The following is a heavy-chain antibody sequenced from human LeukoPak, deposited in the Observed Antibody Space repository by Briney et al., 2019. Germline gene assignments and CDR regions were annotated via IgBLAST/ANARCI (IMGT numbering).Heavy chain of an antibody. J-gene: IGHJ5*02. CDR2: IYYSGST. V-gene: IGHV4-59*01. CDR1: GGSTSSYY. Sequence: SETLSLTCTVSGGSTSSYYWSWIRQPPGKGLEWIGYIYYSGSTNYNPSLKSRVTISVDTSKNQFSLKLSPVTAADTAVYYCARDPGSTRGFDPWGQGTLVTVSS. CDR3: ARDPGSTRGFDP. D-gene: IGHD2-2*01.